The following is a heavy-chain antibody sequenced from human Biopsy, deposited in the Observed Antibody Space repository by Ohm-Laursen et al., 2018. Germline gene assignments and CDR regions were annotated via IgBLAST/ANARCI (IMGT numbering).Heavy chain of an antibody. CDR2: IIGIFRTA. V-gene: IGHV1-69*01. CDR3: ARGGGYNWNNGWFDP. CDR1: GGTLSSSA. D-gene: IGHD1/OR15-1a*01. Sequence: SSVKVSCKASGGTLSSSAITWVRQAPGQGLEWMGGIIGIFRTAHYAQKFQGRVTITADDFMSTAYMELSSLRSEDTAVYYCARGGGYNWNNGWFDPWGQGTLVTVSS. J-gene: IGHJ5*02.